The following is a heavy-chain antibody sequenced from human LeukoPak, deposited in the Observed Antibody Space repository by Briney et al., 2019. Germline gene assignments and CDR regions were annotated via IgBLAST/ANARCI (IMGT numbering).Heavy chain of an antibody. J-gene: IGHJ5*02. CDR2: IYTSGSN. CDR3: DLSLFFDH. D-gene: IGHD3-16*02. Sequence: PSETLSLTCTVSGGSISSYYWSWIRQPAGKGLEWIGLIYTSGSNNYNPSLKSRGTTSIGTCKKHFSPNLSSVPAADTAVSLGDLSLFFDHWGQGTLVTVSS. V-gene: IGHV4-4*07. CDR1: GGSISSYY.